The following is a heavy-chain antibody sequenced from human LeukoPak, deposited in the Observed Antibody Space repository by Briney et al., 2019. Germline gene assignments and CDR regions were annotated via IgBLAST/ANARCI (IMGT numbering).Heavy chain of an antibody. CDR2: ISGSGGST. J-gene: IGHJ6*02. Sequence: PGGSLSLSCAASGFTFSSYAMSWVRQAPGKGLEWVSAISGSGGSTYYADSVKGRFTISRDNSKNTLYLQMNSLRAEDTAVYYCAKSGQDITMIVVVTLVSCYYGMDVWGQGTTVTVSS. V-gene: IGHV3-23*01. CDR3: AKSGQDITMIVVVTLVSCYYGMDV. CDR1: GFTFSSYA. D-gene: IGHD3-22*01.